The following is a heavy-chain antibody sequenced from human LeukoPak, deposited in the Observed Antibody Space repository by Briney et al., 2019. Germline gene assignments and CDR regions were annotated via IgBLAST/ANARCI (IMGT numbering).Heavy chain of an antibody. Sequence: ASVKVSCKASGYTFTSYYIHWVRQAPGQGLEWLGWINPSTGGTKYAQQFQGWVTLTRDTSTSTAYLDLSRLKSNDTAVYYCARGYSSMFIDNWGQGTLVSVSS. D-gene: IGHD2-2*01. CDR2: INPSTGGT. CDR3: ARGYSSMFIDN. V-gene: IGHV1-2*04. J-gene: IGHJ4*02. CDR1: GYTFTSYY.